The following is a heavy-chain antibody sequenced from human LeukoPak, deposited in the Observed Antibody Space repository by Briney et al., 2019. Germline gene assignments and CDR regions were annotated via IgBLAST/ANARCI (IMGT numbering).Heavy chain of an antibody. CDR1: GFTFSSYG. D-gene: IGHD6-13*01. Sequence: PGRSLRLSCAASGFTFSSYGMHWVRQAPGKGLERVAVIWYDGSNKYYADSVKGRFTISRDNSKNTLYLQMNSLRAEDTAVYYCAKDLKYSSSWYVRGFHYWGQGTLVTVSS. CDR2: IWYDGSNK. CDR3: AKDLKYSSSWYVRGFHY. J-gene: IGHJ4*02. V-gene: IGHV3-33*06.